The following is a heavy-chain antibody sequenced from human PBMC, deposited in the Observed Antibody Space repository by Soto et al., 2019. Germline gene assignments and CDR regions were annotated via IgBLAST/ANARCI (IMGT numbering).Heavy chain of an antibody. CDR1: GFTFSSYG. Sequence: QVQLVESGGGVVQPGRSLRLSCAASGFTFSSYGMHWVRQAPGKGLEWVAVIWYDGSNKYYADSVKGRFTISRDNSKNTLYLQMNSLRAEDTAVYYCARPLGSSSPFDYWGQGTLVTVSS. V-gene: IGHV3-33*01. J-gene: IGHJ4*02. CDR2: IWYDGSNK. CDR3: ARPLGSSSPFDY. D-gene: IGHD6-6*01.